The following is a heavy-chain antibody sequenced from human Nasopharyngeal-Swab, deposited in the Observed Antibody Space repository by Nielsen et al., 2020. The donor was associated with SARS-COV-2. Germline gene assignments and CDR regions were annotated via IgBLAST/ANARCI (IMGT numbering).Heavy chain of an antibody. CDR1: GGSFSGYY. CDR2: IDHSGST. D-gene: IGHD6-13*01. Sequence: SETLSLTCAVYGGSFSGYYWSWIRRPPGKGLEWIGEIDHSGSTNYNPPLKSRVTISVDTSKNQFSLKLSSVTAADTAVYYCARCIAAAGPAPDYWGQGTLVTVSS. J-gene: IGHJ4*02. V-gene: IGHV4-34*01. CDR3: ARCIAAAGPAPDY.